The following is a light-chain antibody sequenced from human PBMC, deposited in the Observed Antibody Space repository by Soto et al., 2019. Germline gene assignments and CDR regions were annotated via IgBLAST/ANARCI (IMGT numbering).Light chain of an antibody. J-gene: IGKJ4*01. CDR2: WAS. CDR1: QSLLYRSTNNNY. V-gene: IGKV4-1*01. CDR3: HQYYTPQIT. Sequence: DIVLTQIPDSLTLSLGETATIKCKSSQSLLYRSTNNNYLAWYQQKPGQSPKVIMYWASTRASGVPDRFSGSGAVTDFTLTIRNLQPEDVAVYYCHQYYTPQITFGGGTKV.